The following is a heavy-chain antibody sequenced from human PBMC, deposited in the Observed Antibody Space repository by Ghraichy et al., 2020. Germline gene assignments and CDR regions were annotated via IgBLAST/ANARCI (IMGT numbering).Heavy chain of an antibody. CDR3: AREVTGDLHAFDI. CDR2: IKQDGSEK. Sequence: GGSLRLSCAASGFTFSSYWMSWVRQAPGKGLEWVANIKQDGSEKYYVDSVKGRFTISRDNAKNSLYLQMNSLRAEDTAVYYCAREVTGDLHAFDIWGQGTMVTVSS. D-gene: IGHD7-27*01. J-gene: IGHJ3*02. V-gene: IGHV3-7*01. CDR1: GFTFSSYW.